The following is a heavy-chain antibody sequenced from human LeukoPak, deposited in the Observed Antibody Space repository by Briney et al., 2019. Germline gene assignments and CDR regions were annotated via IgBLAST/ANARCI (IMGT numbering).Heavy chain of an antibody. V-gene: IGHV3-53*01. Sequence: GGSLRLSCAASGFSVSSNYMSWVRQAPGKGLEWVSVIYSGGSTYYADSVKGRFTISRDNSKNTLYLQMKSLRAEDTAVYYCARTDETAPAEDFQHWGQGTMVTVSS. D-gene: IGHD2-21*02. J-gene: IGHJ1*01. CDR3: ARTDETAPAEDFQH. CDR2: IYSGGST. CDR1: GFSVSSNY.